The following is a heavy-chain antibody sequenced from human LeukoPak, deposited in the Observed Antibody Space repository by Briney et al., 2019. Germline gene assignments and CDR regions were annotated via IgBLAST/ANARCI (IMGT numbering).Heavy chain of an antibody. CDR1: GFTFSDYA. V-gene: IGHV3-23*01. Sequence: GGTLRLSCAASGFTFSDYAMSWVRQAPGKGLEWVSTLSDGGSITYYADSVKGRFAISRDNSKNTLYLQMNSLRAEDTAVYYCAKDEDYWGQGTLVTVSS. CDR2: LSDGGSIT. J-gene: IGHJ4*02. CDR3: AKDEDY.